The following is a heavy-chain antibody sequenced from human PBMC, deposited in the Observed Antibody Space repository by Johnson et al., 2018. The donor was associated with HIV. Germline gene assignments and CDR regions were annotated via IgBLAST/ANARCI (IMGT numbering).Heavy chain of an antibody. CDR1: GFTFSDYA. CDR2: IAYDLSNE. V-gene: IGHV3-30*04. D-gene: IGHD4-17*01. Sequence: QMQLVESGGGVVQPGGSLRLSCVASGFTFSDYAMHWVRQAPGKGLEWVAVIAYDLSNEFYADSVKGRFTISRDNAKNSLYLQMNSLRAEDTALYYCARRRRYGDYFADAFDIWGQGTMVTVSS. CDR3: ARRRRYGDYFADAFDI. J-gene: IGHJ3*02.